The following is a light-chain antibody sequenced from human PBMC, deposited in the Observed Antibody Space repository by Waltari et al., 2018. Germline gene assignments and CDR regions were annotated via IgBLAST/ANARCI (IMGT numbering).Light chain of an antibody. CDR2: EVS. CDR1: TSDVGGYNY. J-gene: IGLJ1*01. V-gene: IGLV2-14*01. CDR3: SSYTSSSTLYV. Sequence: QSALTQPASVSGSPGQSITIPCTGTTSDVGGYNYVSWFQQHPGKAPKLMIYEVSNRPSGVSNRFSGSKSGNTASLTISGLQAEDEADYYCSSYTSSSTLYVFATGTKVTVL.